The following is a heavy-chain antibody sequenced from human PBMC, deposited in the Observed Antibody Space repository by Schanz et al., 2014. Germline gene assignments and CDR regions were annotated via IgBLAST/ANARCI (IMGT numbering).Heavy chain of an antibody. Sequence: EVQLVESGGGLVQPGGSLRLSCAASGFTFSTYAMNWVRQAPGKGLEWVSGISGSGGDTYYVDSVKGRFTVSRDNSKNTLYLQMYSLRGDDTAIYYCAKDFTGSGIFFNWWGQGTLVTVSS. V-gene: IGHV3-23*04. CDR3: AKDFTGSGIFFNW. CDR1: GFTFSTYA. CDR2: ISGSGGDT. D-gene: IGHD3-10*01. J-gene: IGHJ4*02.